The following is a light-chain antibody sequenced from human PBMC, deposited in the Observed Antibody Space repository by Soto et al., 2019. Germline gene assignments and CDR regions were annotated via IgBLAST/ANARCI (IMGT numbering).Light chain of an antibody. V-gene: IGKV1-5*01. CDR2: GAS. CDR1: QSISSY. CDR3: QQYYNYWT. Sequence: IHMTQSPSSLSASVGDRVTITCRASQSISSYLNWYQQKPGKAPQLLISGASSLESGVPSRFSGSGSGTEFTLTISSLQPGDFATYYCQQYYNYWTFGQGTKVDIK. J-gene: IGKJ1*01.